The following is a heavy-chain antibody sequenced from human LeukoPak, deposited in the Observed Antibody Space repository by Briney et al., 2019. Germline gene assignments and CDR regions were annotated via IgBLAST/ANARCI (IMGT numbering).Heavy chain of an antibody. D-gene: IGHD2-2*01. CDR3: VRESSTSCYDY. CDR1: GFTFSSYW. V-gene: IGHV3-48*04. CDR2: ISSSGSTI. Sequence: PGGSLRLSCAASGFTFSSYWMSWVRQAPGKGLEWVSYISSSGSTIYYADSVKGRFTISRDNAKNSLYLQMNSLRAEDTAVYYCVRESSTSCYDYWGQGTLVTVSS. J-gene: IGHJ4*02.